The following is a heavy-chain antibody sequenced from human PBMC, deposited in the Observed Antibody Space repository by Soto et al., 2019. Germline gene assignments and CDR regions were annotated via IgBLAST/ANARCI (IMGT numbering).Heavy chain of an antibody. J-gene: IGHJ6*02. CDR1: GGSISSGGYY. D-gene: IGHD2-15*01. CDR2: IYYSGST. V-gene: IGHV4-31*03. CDR3: ARDRGVVVAAGYYYYGMDV. Sequence: SETLSLTCTVSGGSISSGGYYWSWIRQHPGKGLEWIGYIYYSGSTYYNPSLKSRVTISVDTSKNQFSLKLSSVTAADTAVYYCARDRGVVVAAGYYYYGMDVWGQGTTVTVSS.